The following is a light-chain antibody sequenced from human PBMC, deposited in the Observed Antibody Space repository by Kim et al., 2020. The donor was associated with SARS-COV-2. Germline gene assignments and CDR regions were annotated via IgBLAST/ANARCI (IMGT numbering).Light chain of an antibody. CDR2: GKN. CDR3: NSRDSSGNLV. Sequence: SSELTQDPAVSVALGQTVRITCQGDSLRSYYASWYQQKPGQAPVLVIYGKNNRPSGIPDRFSGSSSGNIASLTITGAQAEDEADYYCNSRDSSGNLVFGG. J-gene: IGLJ2*01. V-gene: IGLV3-19*01. CDR1: SLRSYY.